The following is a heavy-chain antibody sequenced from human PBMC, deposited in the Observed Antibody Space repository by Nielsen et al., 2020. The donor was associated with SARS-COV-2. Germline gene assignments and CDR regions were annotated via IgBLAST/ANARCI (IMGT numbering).Heavy chain of an antibody. J-gene: IGHJ6*03. CDR2: ITPMLDTT. Sequence: WVRQAPGQGLEWMGGITPMLDTTNYAQKFQGRVTIDADESTGTVYMELSSLRGDDTAVYYCARAFMRSVRGLIISYYYMDVWGKGTTVTVSS. CDR3: ARAFMRSVRGLIISYYYMDV. V-gene: IGHV1-69*01. D-gene: IGHD3-10*01.